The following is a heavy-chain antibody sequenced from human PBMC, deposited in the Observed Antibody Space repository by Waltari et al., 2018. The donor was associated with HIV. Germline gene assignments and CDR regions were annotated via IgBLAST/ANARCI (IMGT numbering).Heavy chain of an antibody. CDR1: GGSVNSYY. CDR2: IYPDGGT. D-gene: IGHD6-6*01. Sequence: RLQESGPRLVKPSETLSLTSSVSGGSVNSYYWSWIRLPAGKGLEWIGRIYPDGGTNYSPSLKSRVTMSINKSKNQFSLNLNSVTAADTAVYYCARTLGFGSSSYWGRGTLVTVSS. CDR3: ARTLGFGSSSY. J-gene: IGHJ4*02. V-gene: IGHV4-4*07.